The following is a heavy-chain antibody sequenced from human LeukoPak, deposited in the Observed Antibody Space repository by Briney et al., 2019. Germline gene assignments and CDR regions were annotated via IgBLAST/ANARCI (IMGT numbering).Heavy chain of an antibody. J-gene: IGHJ4*02. CDR3: ARGRYYDYVWGSYRNPPLDY. Sequence: GSLRLSCAASGFTFSSYEMNWIRQPPGKGLELIGEINHSGSTNYNPSLKSRVTISVDTSKNQFSLKLSSVTAADTAVYHCARGRYYDYVWGSYRNPPLDYWGQGTLVTVSS. CDR2: INHSGST. V-gene: IGHV4-34*01. CDR1: GFTFSSYE. D-gene: IGHD3-16*02.